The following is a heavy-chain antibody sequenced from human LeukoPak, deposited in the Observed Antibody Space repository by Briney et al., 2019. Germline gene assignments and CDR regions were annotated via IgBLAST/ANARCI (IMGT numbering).Heavy chain of an antibody. J-gene: IGHJ5*02. CDR2: ISSSSDTI. CDR1: GFTVSSNY. D-gene: IGHD3-3*01. CDR3: ARDRLHYDSPNWFGP. Sequence: GGSLRLSCAASGFTVSSNYMSWVRQAPGKGLEWVSYISSSSDTIYYADSVKGRFTISRDNARNSLYLQMNSLRAEDTAVYYCARDRLHYDSPNWFGPWGQGTLVTVSS. V-gene: IGHV3-48*01.